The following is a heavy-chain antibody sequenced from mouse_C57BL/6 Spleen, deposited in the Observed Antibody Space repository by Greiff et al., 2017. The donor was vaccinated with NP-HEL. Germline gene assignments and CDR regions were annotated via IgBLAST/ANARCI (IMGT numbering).Heavy chain of an antibody. Sequence: VKLVESGPGLVQPSQSLSITCTVSGFSLTSYGVHWVRQSPGKGLEWLGVIWSGGSTVYNAAFISRLSISKDNSKSQVFFKMTSLQADDSAIYYCARCGSSYFDYWGQGTTLTVSS. J-gene: IGHJ2*01. D-gene: IGHD1-1*01. CDR2: IWSGGST. V-gene: IGHV2-2*01. CDR3: ARCGSSYFDY. CDR1: GFSLTSYG.